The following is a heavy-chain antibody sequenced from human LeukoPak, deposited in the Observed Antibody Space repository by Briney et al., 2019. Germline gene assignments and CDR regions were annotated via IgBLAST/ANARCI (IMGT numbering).Heavy chain of an antibody. CDR2: INHSGST. D-gene: IGHD6-13*01. V-gene: IGHV4-34*01. J-gene: IGHJ4*02. CDR1: GGSCSGYY. Sequence: PSETLSLTCAGYGGSCSGYYWSWIGQPPGKGLEWIGEINHSGSTNYNQSLKRRVTISVDTSKNQFSLKLSSVTAADTAVYYCARGGGVRYSSSWYRYYFDYWGQGTLVTVSS. CDR3: ARGGGVRYSSSWYRYYFDY.